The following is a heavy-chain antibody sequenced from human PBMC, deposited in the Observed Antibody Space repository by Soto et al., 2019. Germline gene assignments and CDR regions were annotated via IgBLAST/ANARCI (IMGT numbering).Heavy chain of an antibody. CDR3: ARGYYDSSGYRWFDP. J-gene: IGHJ5*02. CDR1: GGTFSSYA. D-gene: IGHD3-22*01. Sequence: GASVKVSCKASGGTFSSYAISWVRQAPGQGLEWMGGIIPIFGTANYAQKFQGRVTITADESTSTAYMELSSLRSEDTAVYYCARGYYDSSGYRWFDPWGQGTLVTVSS. CDR2: IIPIFGTA. V-gene: IGHV1-69*13.